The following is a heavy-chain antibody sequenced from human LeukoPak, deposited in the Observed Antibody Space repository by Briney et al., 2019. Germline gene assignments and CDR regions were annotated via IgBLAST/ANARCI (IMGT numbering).Heavy chain of an antibody. CDR2: IYYSGST. D-gene: IGHD1-26*01. J-gene: IGHJ4*02. CDR3: ARIMLSWREFDC. CDR1: GGSISNGDHY. Sequence: SSETLSLICTVSGGSISNGDHYWSWIRQHPGKGLEWIGHIYYSGSTYYNPSLKSRGIISVETSKNQFSLKLSSVTAAETAVYYSARIMLSWREFDCWGQGTLVTVSS. V-gene: IGHV4-31*03.